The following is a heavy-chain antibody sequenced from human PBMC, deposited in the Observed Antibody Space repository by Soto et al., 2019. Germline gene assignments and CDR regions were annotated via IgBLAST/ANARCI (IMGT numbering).Heavy chain of an antibody. CDR2: INPNSGGS. CDR1: GYTFTGYY. Sequence: QVQLVQSGAEVKKPGASVKVSCKASGYTFTGYYMHWVRQAPGQGLEWMGWINPNSGGSNYAQKFECRVTMTSDTCISTAYMELSRLRSDDTAVYYCSRDRYITGYFDPWCQGTLVTVSS. V-gene: IGHV1-2*02. CDR3: SRDRYITGYFDP. D-gene: IGHD3-3*01. J-gene: IGHJ5*02.